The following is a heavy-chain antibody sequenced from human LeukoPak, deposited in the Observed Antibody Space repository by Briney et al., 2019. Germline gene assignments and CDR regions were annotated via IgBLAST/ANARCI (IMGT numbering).Heavy chain of an antibody. CDR2: IWYDGSNK. V-gene: IGHV3-33*01. CDR1: GFTFSSYG. CDR3: AREVQGSSFFDY. Sequence: GGSLRLSCAASGFTFSSYGMHWVRQAPGKGLEWVAVIWYDGSNKYYADSVKGRFTISRDNSKNMLYLQMNSLRAEDTAVYYCAREVQGSSFFDYWGQGTLVTVSS. J-gene: IGHJ4*01. D-gene: IGHD6-13*01.